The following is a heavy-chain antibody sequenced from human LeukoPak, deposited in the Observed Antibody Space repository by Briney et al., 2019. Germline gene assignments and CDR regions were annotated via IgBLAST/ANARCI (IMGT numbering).Heavy chain of an antibody. V-gene: IGHV5-51*01. CDR1: GYSFTSYW. Sequence: GESLKISCKGSGYSFTSYWIGWVRQMPGKGLEWRGITYPGDSDARYSPSFQGQFTISADNAISTAYLQWSSLKASDTAMYYCASRNSSGWYGVWGKGTTVTVSS. CDR3: ASRNSSGWYGV. D-gene: IGHD6-19*01. CDR2: TYPGDSDA. J-gene: IGHJ6*04.